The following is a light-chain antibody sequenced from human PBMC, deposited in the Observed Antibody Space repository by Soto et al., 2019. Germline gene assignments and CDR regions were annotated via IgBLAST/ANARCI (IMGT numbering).Light chain of an antibody. V-gene: IGLV1-40*01. CDR2: ANT. J-gene: IGLJ3*02. Sequence: QSALTQPPSVSGAPGQRVTISCTGSSSNIGADYDVHWYQQLPGAAPKLLIRANTHRPSGVPDRFSASKSGTSASLAITGLQADDEADYYCQSYDSSVSGSVFGGGTKLTVL. CDR1: SSNIGADYD. CDR3: QSYDSSVSGSV.